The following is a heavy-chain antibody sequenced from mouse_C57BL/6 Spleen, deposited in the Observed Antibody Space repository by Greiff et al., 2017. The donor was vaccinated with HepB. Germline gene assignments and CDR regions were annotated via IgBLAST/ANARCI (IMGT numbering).Heavy chain of an antibody. CDR2: IYPRSGNT. Sequence: ESGAELARPGASVKLSCKASGYTFTSYGISWVKQRTGQGLEWIGEIYPRSGNTYYNEKFKGKATLTADKSSSTAYMELRSLTSEDSAVYFCAPIYYDYDPFAYWGQGTLVTVSA. CDR3: APIYYDYDPFAY. CDR1: GYTFTSYG. J-gene: IGHJ3*01. V-gene: IGHV1-81*01. D-gene: IGHD2-4*01.